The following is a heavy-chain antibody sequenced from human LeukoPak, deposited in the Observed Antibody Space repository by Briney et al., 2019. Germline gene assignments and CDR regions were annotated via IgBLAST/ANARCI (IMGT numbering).Heavy chain of an antibody. CDR1: GYTLTELS. D-gene: IGHD1-14*01. CDR2: FDPEDGET. Sequence: ASVKVSRKVSGYTLTELSMHWVRQAPGKGLEWMGGFDPEDGETIYAQKFQGRVTMTEDTSTDTAYMELSSLRSEDTAVYYCVTGKIKGWRKASFDPWGQGTLVTVSS. J-gene: IGHJ5*02. CDR3: VTGKIKGWRKASFDP. V-gene: IGHV1-24*01.